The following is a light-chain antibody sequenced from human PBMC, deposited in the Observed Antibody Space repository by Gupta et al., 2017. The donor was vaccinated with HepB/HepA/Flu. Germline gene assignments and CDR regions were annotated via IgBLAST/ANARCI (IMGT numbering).Light chain of an antibody. CDR1: QSVSTY. CDR3: QHRYNWPLT. CDR2: DAS. Sequence: EVVLTQSPATLSLSPGERATLSCRASQSVSTYLAWYQQKPGQAPRLLIYDASNRATGIPARFSGSGSGTDFTLTVSSPEPEDFAIYYCQHRYNWPLTFGGGTKVEIK. V-gene: IGKV3-11*01. J-gene: IGKJ4*01.